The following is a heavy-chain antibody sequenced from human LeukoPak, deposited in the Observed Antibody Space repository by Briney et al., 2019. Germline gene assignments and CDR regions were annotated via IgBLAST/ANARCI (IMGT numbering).Heavy chain of an antibody. CDR2: ISSSGSTI. D-gene: IGHD3-10*01. V-gene: IGHV3-48*03. CDR1: GFTFSSYE. J-gene: IGHJ4*02. CDR3: GKLAGSGSYPG. Sequence: GGSLRLSCAASGFTFSSYEMNWVRQAPGKGLEWVSYISSSGSTIYYADSVKGRFTISRDNSKNTLYLQMNSLRAEDTAVYYCGKLAGSGSYPGWGQGTLVTVSS.